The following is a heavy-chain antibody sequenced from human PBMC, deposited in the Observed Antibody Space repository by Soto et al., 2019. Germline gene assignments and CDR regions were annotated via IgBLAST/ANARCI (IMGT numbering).Heavy chain of an antibody. CDR1: GFTFSSYE. CDR3: ARNRGQMATTHYYGMDV. V-gene: IGHV3-48*03. J-gene: IGHJ6*02. Sequence: PGESLRLSCAASGFTFSSYEMNWVRQAPGKGLEWVSYISSSGSTIYYADSVKGRFTISRDNAKNSLYLQMNSLRAEDTAVYYCARNRGQMATTHYYGMDVWGQGTTVTVSS. CDR2: ISSSGSTI. D-gene: IGHD3-10*01.